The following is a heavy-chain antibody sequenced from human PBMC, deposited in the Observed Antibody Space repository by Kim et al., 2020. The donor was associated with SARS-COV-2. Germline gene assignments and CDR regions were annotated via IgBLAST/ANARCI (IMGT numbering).Heavy chain of an antibody. J-gene: IGHJ5*02. CDR2: IYYSGST. Sequence: SETLSLTCTVSGGSISSSSYYWGWIRQPPGKGLEWIGSIYYSGSTYYNPSLKSRVTISVDTSKNQFSLKLSSVTAADTVVYYCARRWSYDYVWGHPPYNWFDPWGQGTLVAVSS. CDR1: GGSISSSSYY. V-gene: IGHV4-39*01. D-gene: IGHD3-16*01. CDR3: ARRWSYDYVWGHPPYNWFDP.